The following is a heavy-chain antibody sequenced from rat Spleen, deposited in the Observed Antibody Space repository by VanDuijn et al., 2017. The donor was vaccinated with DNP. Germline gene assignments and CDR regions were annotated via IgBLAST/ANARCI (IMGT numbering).Heavy chain of an antibody. V-gene: IGHV3-1*01. CDR1: GYSITSNY. Sequence: VQLQESGPGLVKPSQSLSLTCSVTGYSITSNYWGWIRKFPGNKMAWIGHISYSGITTYNPSLKRRISITRDTSKNQFFLQLNSVITEDTATYYCARWVYGTYWYFDSWGPGTLVTVSS. CDR3: ARWVYGTYWYFDS. J-gene: IGHJ1*01. CDR2: ISYSGIT. D-gene: IGHD1-11*01.